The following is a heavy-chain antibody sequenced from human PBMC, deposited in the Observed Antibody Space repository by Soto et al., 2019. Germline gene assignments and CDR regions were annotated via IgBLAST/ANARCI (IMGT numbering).Heavy chain of an antibody. V-gene: IGHV4-59*13. CDR3: ARYYYDTSGYYYDY. J-gene: IGHJ4*02. D-gene: IGHD3-22*01. CDR2: IYYNGTT. Sequence: SETLSLTCTVSGGSISSYYCSWIRQPPGKGLEWIGYIYYNGTTNYNPSLKSRVTMSVGTSKNQFSLKLSSVTAADTAVYYCARYYYDTSGYYYDYWGQGSLVTVSS. CDR1: GGSISSYY.